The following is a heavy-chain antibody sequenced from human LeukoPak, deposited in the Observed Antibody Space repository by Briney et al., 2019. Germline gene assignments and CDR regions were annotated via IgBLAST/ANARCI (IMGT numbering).Heavy chain of an antibody. D-gene: IGHD6-13*01. CDR1: GFTFRNYA. CDR3: ARDTAAALDY. CDR2: TKNKGESHIT. Sequence: SGGSLRLSCAASGFTFRNYAMNWVRQAPGKGLEWICRTKNKGESHITDYAASVRGRFFSSRDDSKNSLYLQMNSLQTDDSGMYYCARDTAAALDYWGQGILVTVSS. V-gene: IGHV3-72*01. J-gene: IGHJ4*02.